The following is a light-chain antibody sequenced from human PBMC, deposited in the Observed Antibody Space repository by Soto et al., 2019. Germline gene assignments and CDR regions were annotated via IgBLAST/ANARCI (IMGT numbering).Light chain of an antibody. CDR1: SGHSNYA. V-gene: IGLV4-69*01. CDR2: LNSDGSH. J-gene: IGLJ2*01. Sequence: QPVLTQSPSASASLGASVKLTCTLSSGHSNYAIAWHQLQPEKGPRYLMKLNSDGSHIKGDGIPDRFSGSSSGAERYLTISSLQSEDEADYDWQTWGTGIQVFGGGTKVTVL. CDR3: QTWGTGIQV.